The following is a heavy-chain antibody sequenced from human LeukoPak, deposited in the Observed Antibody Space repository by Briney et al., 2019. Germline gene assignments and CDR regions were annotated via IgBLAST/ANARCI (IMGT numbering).Heavy chain of an antibody. Sequence: SETLSLTCTVSGGSISSYYWSWIRQPPGKGLEWIGYIYYSESTYYNPSLKSRVTISVDTSKNQFPLKLSSVTAADTAVYYCARAMVRNYPDYWGQGTLVTVSS. V-gene: IGHV4-59*08. CDR1: GGSISSYY. CDR3: ARAMVRNYPDY. J-gene: IGHJ4*02. D-gene: IGHD3-10*01. CDR2: IYYSEST.